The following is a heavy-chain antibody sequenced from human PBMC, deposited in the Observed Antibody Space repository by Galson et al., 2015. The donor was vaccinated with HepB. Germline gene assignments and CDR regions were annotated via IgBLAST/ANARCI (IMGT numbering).Heavy chain of an antibody. CDR1: GFTFTRYA. V-gene: IGHV3-23*01. Sequence: SLRLSCAASGFTFTRYAMNWVRQAPGKGLEWVSSISGSGGNTYYADSVKGRFTISRDNSKNMVSLHMSSLRAEDTAIYYCATGANPRGTPHHFDSWGQGTLVPVSS. D-gene: IGHD1-1*01. CDR2: ISGSGGNT. CDR3: ATGANPRGTPHHFDS. J-gene: IGHJ4*02.